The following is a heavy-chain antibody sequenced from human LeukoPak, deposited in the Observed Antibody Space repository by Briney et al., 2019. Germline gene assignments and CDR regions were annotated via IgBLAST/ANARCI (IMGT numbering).Heavy chain of an antibody. Sequence: ASVKVSCKASGYTFTGYYMHWVRQAPGQGLEWMGWINPNSGGTNYAQKFQGRVTVTRDTSISTAYMELSRLRSDDTAVYYCARDLSYYYDSSGPPLWGQGTLVTVSS. CDR1: GYTFTGYY. D-gene: IGHD3-22*01. CDR3: ARDLSYYYDSSGPPL. V-gene: IGHV1-2*02. CDR2: INPNSGGT. J-gene: IGHJ1*01.